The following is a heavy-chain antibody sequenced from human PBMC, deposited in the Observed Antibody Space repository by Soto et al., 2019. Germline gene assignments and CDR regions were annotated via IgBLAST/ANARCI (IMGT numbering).Heavy chain of an antibody. Sequence: ESLKISCQGSGYNFGAYWIGWVRQMPGKGLEWMGIIFPGDSDTRYRPSFQGQVTISVDRYINTAYLQWSSLKASDTAMYFCARGGIIGTSPDYWGKGTQATVSS. J-gene: IGHJ4*02. D-gene: IGHD1-7*01. CDR1: GYNFGAYW. CDR2: IFPGDSDT. CDR3: ARGGIIGTSPDY. V-gene: IGHV5-51*01.